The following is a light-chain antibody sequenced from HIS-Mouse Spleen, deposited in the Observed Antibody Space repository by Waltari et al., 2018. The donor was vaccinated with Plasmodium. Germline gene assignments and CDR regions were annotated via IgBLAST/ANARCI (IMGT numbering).Light chain of an antibody. CDR3: DATDSSGNHRV. V-gene: IGLV3-10*01. CDR1: ALPKKY. Sequence: SYELTQPPSVSVSPGQTARITCSGDALPKKYAYWYQQKSGQALVLVIYEASKLPYGIPERCSGSISGTMATLTISGAQVEDEADYYCDATDSSGNHRVFGGGTKLTVL. J-gene: IGLJ3*02. CDR2: EAS.